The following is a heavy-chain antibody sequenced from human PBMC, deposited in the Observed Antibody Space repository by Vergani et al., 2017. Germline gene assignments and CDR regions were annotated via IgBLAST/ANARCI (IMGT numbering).Heavy chain of an antibody. Sequence: QVLLQESGPGLVKSSQTLSLTCHVSGASITKIDYYWSWFRQPAGKGLEWLGRLYSTGSTKYNLSLKSRVTLSRDTSKNQFSLSLSSVIAADTAVYYCARDRGSYGVDYWGQGILVTVSS. V-gene: IGHV4-61*02. D-gene: IGHD1-26*01. J-gene: IGHJ4*02. CDR1: GASITKIDYY. CDR2: LYSTGST. CDR3: ARDRGSYGVDY.